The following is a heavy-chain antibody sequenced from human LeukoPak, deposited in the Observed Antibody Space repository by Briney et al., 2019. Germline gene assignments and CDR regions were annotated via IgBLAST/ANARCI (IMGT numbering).Heavy chain of an antibody. CDR2: IRSKTNNYAT. Sequence: GGSLRLSCAASGFTFSASAVHWVRQASGKGLEWIGRIRSKTNNYATAYADSLKGRFTVPRDDSKNTAYLQMNSLKTEDSAVYFCARDSSSEGPLEYWGQGTRVTVSS. J-gene: IGHJ4*02. D-gene: IGHD3-22*01. V-gene: IGHV3-73*01. CDR3: ARDSSSEGPLEY. CDR1: GFTFSASA.